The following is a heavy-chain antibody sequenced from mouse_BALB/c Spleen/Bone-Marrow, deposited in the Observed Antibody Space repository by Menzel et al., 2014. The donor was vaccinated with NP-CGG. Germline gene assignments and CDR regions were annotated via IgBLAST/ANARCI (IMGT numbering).Heavy chain of an antibody. V-gene: IGHV1S34*01. CDR3: GRKDRVGGAMDY. D-gene: IGHD3-2*01. J-gene: IGHJ4*01. Sequence: LVKTGASVKISCKTSGYSFTEYYIHWVKQSHGKSLEWIGYISCYNGATSYNQKFKDKATFTIDTSSSRAYVQLNRLTSEDSAVYYCGRKDRVGGAMDYWGQGTSVTVSS. CDR1: GYSFTEYY. CDR2: ISCYNGAT.